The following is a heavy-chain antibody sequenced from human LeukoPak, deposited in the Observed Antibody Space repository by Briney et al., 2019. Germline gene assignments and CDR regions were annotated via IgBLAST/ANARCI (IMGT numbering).Heavy chain of an antibody. J-gene: IGHJ6*02. CDR1: GGSFGGYY. V-gene: IGHV4-34*01. CDR2: INHSGST. CDR3: ARGTGTTDYYYYGMDV. Sequence: PSETLSLTCAVYGGSFGGYYWSWIRQPPGKGLEWIGEINHSGSTNYNPSLKSRVTISVDTSKNQFSLKLSSVTAADTAVYYCARGTGTTDYYYYGMDVWGQGTTVTVSS. D-gene: IGHD1-7*01.